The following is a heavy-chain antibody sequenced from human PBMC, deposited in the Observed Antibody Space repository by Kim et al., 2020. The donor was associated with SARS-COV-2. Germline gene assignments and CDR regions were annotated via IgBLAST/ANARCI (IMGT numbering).Heavy chain of an antibody. V-gene: IGHV5-51*01. J-gene: IGHJ6*02. CDR3: ARAPCSSSSCYNSYYAMDV. Sequence: GESLKISCKGSGYSFISYWIGWVRQMPGKGLEWMGIIYPDESDTTYITSLQGHVTITADKSISTAYLQWSSLKASDTAIYYCARAPCSSSSCYNSYYAMDVWGQGTTVTVSS. D-gene: IGHD2-2*02. CDR2: IYPDESDT. CDR1: GYSFISYW.